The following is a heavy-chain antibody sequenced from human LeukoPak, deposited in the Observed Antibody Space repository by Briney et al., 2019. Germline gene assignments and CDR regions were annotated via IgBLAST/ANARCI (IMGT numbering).Heavy chain of an antibody. CDR2: ISYDGSNK. CDR3: ARRPYYDYVWGSSDY. D-gene: IGHD3-16*01. Sequence: GGSLRLSCVASGFTFSSYAMHWVRQAPGKGLEWVAVISYDGSNKYYADSVKGRFTISRDNSKNTLYLQMNSLRAEDTAVYYCARRPYYDYVWGSSDYWGQGTLVTVSS. J-gene: IGHJ4*02. V-gene: IGHV3-30*04. CDR1: GFTFSSYA.